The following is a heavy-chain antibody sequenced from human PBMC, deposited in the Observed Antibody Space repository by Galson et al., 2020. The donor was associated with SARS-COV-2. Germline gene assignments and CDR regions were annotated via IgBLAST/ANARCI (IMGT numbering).Heavy chain of an antibody. CDR1: GGSISSYY. J-gene: IGHJ4*02. CDR2: IYTSGST. Sequence: SQTLSLTCTVSGGSISSYYWSWLRQPAGKGLEWIGRIYTSGSTNYNPSLKSRVTMSVDTSKNQFSLKLSSVTAADTAVYYCASEGEEWELSVYYWGQGTLVTVSS. D-gene: IGHD1-26*01. CDR3: ASEGEEWELSVYY. V-gene: IGHV4-4*07.